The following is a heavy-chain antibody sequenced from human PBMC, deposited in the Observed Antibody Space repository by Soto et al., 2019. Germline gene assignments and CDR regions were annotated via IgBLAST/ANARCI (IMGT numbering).Heavy chain of an antibody. Sequence: SETLSLSCTVSGGSISSGDHYWSWIRQPPGKGLEWIGYIYYSGTTYYNPSLKSRVTISVDTSENQFSLKVNSVTAADTAVYYCARALIQLWPHYYYGMDVWGQGTTVTVSS. CDR1: GGSISSGDHY. J-gene: IGHJ6*02. D-gene: IGHD5-18*01. CDR3: ARALIQLWPHYYYGMDV. CDR2: IYYSGTT. V-gene: IGHV4-30-4*01.